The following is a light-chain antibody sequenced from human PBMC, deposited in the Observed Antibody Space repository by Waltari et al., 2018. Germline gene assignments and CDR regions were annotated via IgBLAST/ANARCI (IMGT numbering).Light chain of an antibody. J-gene: IGLJ2*01. Sequence: QSALTQPASLSASPGQSITISCAGPKNDIGTYNFLSWFQQFPGQAPNLVVSEATKRPSGVSYRFSGSKSGNTASLTISGLQAEDEADYYCCSYAGGSRVIFGGGTKLTVL. CDR3: CSYAGGSRVI. CDR1: KNDIGTYNF. V-gene: IGLV2-23*01. CDR2: EAT.